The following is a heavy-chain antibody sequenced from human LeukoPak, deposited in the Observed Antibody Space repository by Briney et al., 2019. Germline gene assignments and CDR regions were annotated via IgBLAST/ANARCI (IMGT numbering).Heavy chain of an antibody. Sequence: GASVKVSCKASGYTFTNYGVSWVRQAPGQGLEWMGWISGYNGYTNYAQKFQFRVTMTTDTSTSTAYMELRSLRSDDTAVYYCAREGEMAADAFDIWGQGTMVTVSS. D-gene: IGHD5-24*01. J-gene: IGHJ3*02. V-gene: IGHV1-18*01. CDR2: ISGYNGYT. CDR1: GYTFTNYG. CDR3: AREGEMAADAFDI.